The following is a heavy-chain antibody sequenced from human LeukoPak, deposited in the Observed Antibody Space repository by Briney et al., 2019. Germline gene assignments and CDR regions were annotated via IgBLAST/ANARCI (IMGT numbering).Heavy chain of an antibody. CDR3: ARYRAFIAARPEGLDY. CDR1: GGSISSGGYY. J-gene: IGHJ4*02. CDR2: IYHSGST. Sequence: SETLSLTCTVSGGSISSGGYYWSWIRQPPGKGLEWIGYIYHSGSTYYNPSLKSRVTISVDRSKNQFSLKLSSVTAADTAVYYCARYRAFIAARPEGLDYWGQGTLVTVSS. V-gene: IGHV4-30-2*01. D-gene: IGHD6-6*01.